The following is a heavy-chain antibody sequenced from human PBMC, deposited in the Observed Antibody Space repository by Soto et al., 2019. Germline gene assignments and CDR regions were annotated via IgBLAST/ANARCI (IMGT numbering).Heavy chain of an antibody. D-gene: IGHD4-17*01. V-gene: IGHV4-59*01. Sequence: SETRSLTCTVSGGSISSYYWIWIRHPPGNGVECIEYSSYSGSSTYNPALKARPVISVDTSNTQFSLKLRSVTAADQAVYYCARASPYGDYALEYWGQGTLVAVSS. J-gene: IGHJ4*02. CDR2: SSYSGSS. CDR3: ARASPYGDYALEY. CDR1: GGSISSYY.